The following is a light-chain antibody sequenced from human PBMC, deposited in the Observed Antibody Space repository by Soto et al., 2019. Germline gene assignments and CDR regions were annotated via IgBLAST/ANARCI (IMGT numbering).Light chain of an antibody. J-gene: IGLJ1*01. Sequence: QSALTQPASVSGSPGQSITISCTGTSSDVGGYNYVSWYQQHPGKAPKLMIYDVSNRPSGVSNRFSGSKSGNTASLTISGLQAEDEADYFCSSYTRSSPPFYVFGTGTKVT. V-gene: IGLV2-14*01. CDR3: SSYTRSSPPFYV. CDR2: DVS. CDR1: SSDVGGYNY.